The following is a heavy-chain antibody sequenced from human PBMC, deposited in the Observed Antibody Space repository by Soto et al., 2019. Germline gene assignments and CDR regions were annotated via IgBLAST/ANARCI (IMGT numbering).Heavy chain of an antibody. D-gene: IGHD4-4*01. Sequence: XGSMSLSCAASGVPFSSYFMSWVRQSPGKGLEWVSGISGGGSNTFYADSVKGRFTISRDNSKNTLLLQMNSLGAEDTAVYYCAKDSNKYSSSLRGRYFDYWGQGIGVTVSS. CDR2: ISGGGSNT. J-gene: IGHJ4*02. V-gene: IGHV3-23*01. CDR3: AKDSNKYSSSLRGRYFDY. CDR1: GVPFSSYF.